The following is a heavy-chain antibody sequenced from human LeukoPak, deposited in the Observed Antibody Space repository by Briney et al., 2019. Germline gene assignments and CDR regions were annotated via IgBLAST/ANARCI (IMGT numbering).Heavy chain of an antibody. CDR2: VYTSGST. CDR3: ARGYDFWSGAFDI. Sequence: SETLSLTCTVSGGSISSGSYYWNWIRQPAGKGLEWIGRVYTSGSTNYNPSLKSRVTISVDTSKNQFSLKLSSVTAADTAVYYCARGYDFWSGAFDIWGQGTMVTVSS. D-gene: IGHD3-3*01. V-gene: IGHV4-61*02. CDR1: GGSISSGSYY. J-gene: IGHJ3*02.